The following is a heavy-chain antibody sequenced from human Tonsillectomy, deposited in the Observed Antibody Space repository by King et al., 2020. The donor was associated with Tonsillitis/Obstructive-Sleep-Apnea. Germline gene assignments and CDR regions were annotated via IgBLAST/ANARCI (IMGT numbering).Heavy chain of an antibody. CDR3: ARDQSGTIAAASPDH. J-gene: IGHJ4*02. Sequence: QLVQSGGGVVQPGRSLRLSCAASGFTFTSYVMHWVRQAPGKGLEWVALISYDGSNEYYADSVKGRFTISRDNSKNTLYLQMSSLRPEDTAVYYCARDQSGTIAAASPDHGGQGTLVTVSS. CDR2: ISYDGSNE. CDR1: GFTFTSYV. D-gene: IGHD6-13*01. V-gene: IGHV3-30*04.